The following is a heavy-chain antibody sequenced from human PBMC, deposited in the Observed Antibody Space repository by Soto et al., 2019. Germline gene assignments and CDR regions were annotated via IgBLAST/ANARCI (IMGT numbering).Heavy chain of an antibody. CDR3: ARRDGYNSRYYFDY. V-gene: IGHV1-18*01. J-gene: IGHJ4*02. CDR1: GYTFTSYG. D-gene: IGHD5-12*01. Sequence: GASVKVSCKASGYTFTSYGISWVRQAPGQGLEWMGWISAYNGNTNYAQKLQGRVTMTTDTSTSTAYMELRSLRSDDTAVYYCARRDGYNSRYYFDYWGQGTLVTVSS. CDR2: ISAYNGNT.